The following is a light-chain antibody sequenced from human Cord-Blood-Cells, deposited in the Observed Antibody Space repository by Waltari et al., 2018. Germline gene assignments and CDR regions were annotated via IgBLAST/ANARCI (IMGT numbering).Light chain of an antibody. CDR1: SSNIGSNY. CDR2: RNN. CDR3: AAWDDSLSGRV. V-gene: IGLV1-47*01. Sequence: GQRVTISCSGSSSNIGSNYVYWYQQLPGTDPKLLIYRNNQRPSGVPDRFSGSKSGTSASLAISGLRSEDEADYYCAAWDDSLSGRVFGGGTKLTVL. J-gene: IGLJ3*02.